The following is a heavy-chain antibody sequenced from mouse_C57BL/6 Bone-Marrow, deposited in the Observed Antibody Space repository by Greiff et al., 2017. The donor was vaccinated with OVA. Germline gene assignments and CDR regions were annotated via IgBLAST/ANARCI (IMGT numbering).Heavy chain of an antibody. CDR1: GYTFTDYE. CDR2: IDPETGGT. D-gene: IGHD4-1*01. CDR3: TRDWERDFDY. J-gene: IGHJ2*01. V-gene: IGHV1-15*01. Sequence: VQLVESGAELVRPGASVTLSCKASGYTFTDYEMHWVKQTPVHGLEWIGAIDPETGGTAYNQKFKGKAILTADKSSSTAYMELRSLTSEDSAVYYCTRDWERDFDYWGQGTTLTVSS.